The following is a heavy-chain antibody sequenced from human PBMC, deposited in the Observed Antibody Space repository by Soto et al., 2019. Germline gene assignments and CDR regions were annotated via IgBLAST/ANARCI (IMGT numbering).Heavy chain of an antibody. D-gene: IGHD3-10*01. CDR1: GGSMSSYY. V-gene: IGHV4-59*01. CDR3: GKGFYGSGGPDV. CDR2: ISYSGST. Sequence: SETLSLTCTVSGGSMSSYYWTWLRQSPGRGLEWIGYISYSGSTYYNPSLKSRVTISADTSKNQFSLRMNSMIAADTAVYYCGKGFYGSGGPDVWGPGTLVTVSS. J-gene: IGHJ4*02.